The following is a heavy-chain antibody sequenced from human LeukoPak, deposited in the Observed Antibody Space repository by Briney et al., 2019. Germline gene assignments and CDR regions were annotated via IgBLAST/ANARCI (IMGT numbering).Heavy chain of an antibody. CDR2: IYYSGST. J-gene: IGHJ4*02. Sequence: AETLSLTCTVSGGSISSYYWSWIRQLPGKGLEWIGYIYYSGSTNYNPSLKSRVTISVDTSKNQFSLKLSSVTAADTAVYYCAATTVVTLSFDYWGQGTLVTVSS. CDR3: AATTVVTLSFDY. V-gene: IGHV4-59*01. D-gene: IGHD4-23*01. CDR1: GGSISSYY.